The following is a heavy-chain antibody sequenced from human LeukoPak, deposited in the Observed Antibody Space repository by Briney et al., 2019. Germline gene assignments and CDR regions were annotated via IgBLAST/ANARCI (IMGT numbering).Heavy chain of an antibody. CDR3: GRGTIGDYVGAFEF. J-gene: IGHJ3*01. CDR1: GFTLSEYA. CDR2: SSSGGANT. Sequence: GGTLRLSRAASGFTLSEYALAWVRQAPGQGLESVSASSSGGANTLYTDAAKGRFTFSTDNSKNTLSPQLESLRAEATAASFFGRGTIGDYVGAFEFWGHGKMVTVSS. D-gene: IGHD4-17*01. V-gene: IGHV3-23*01.